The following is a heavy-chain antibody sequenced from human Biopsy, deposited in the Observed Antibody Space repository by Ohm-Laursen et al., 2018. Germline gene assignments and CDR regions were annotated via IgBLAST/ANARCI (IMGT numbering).Heavy chain of an antibody. V-gene: IGHV1-69*04. CDR2: IIPILGTV. D-gene: IGHD3-10*01. CDR3: ASGDIGGTGLDV. CDR1: GDTFTTSA. Sequence: SVKVSCKASGDTFTTSAIGWVRQVPGQGLDWMGRIIPILGTVDYGQNFQGRVTIRADTSTTFLELTSLRYDDTAVYYCASGDIGGTGLDVWGLGTTVTVSS. J-gene: IGHJ6*02.